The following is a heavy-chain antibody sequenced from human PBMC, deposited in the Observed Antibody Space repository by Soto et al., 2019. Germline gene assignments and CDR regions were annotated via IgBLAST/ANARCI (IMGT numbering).Heavy chain of an antibody. Sequence: ASVKGSWKASGYTLTDNYVHWGRQAPGQGLEWMGWINPNSGGTNYAQKFQGWVTMTRDTSISTAYMELSRLRSDDTAVYYCARGPYYSSSWSGYYFDYWGQGTLVTVSS. D-gene: IGHD6-13*01. V-gene: IGHV1-2*04. J-gene: IGHJ4*02. CDR3: ARGPYYSSSWSGYYFDY. CDR1: GYTLTDNY. CDR2: INPNSGGT.